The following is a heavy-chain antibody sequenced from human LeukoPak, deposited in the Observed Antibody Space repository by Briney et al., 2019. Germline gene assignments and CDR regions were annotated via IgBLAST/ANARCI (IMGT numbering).Heavy chain of an antibody. D-gene: IGHD4-23*01. CDR3: AKELRWSKKGDY. J-gene: IGHJ4*02. CDR1: GFTFSSYG. CDR2: IRYDGSNK. Sequence: GGSLRLSCAASGFTFSSYGMHWVRQAPGKGLEWVAFIRYDGSNKYYADSVKGRFTISRDSSKNTLYLQMNSLRAEDTAVYYCAKELRWSKKGDYWGQGTLVTVSS. V-gene: IGHV3-30*02.